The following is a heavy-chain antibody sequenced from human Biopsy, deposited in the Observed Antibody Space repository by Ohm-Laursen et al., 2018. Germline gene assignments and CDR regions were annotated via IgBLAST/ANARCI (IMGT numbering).Heavy chain of an antibody. CDR1: GGTFTNYA. CDR3: AREYPEGDV. D-gene: IGHD2-2*02. CDR2: IIPLLGIT. Sequence: SSVKVSCNASGGTFTNYAISWVRQAPGQGLEWMGRIIPLLGITNYAERFQGRVTISVDRSTSTAYMELSSLKSEDTAVYYCAREYPEGDVWGQGTSVTVSS. V-gene: IGHV1-69*04. J-gene: IGHJ6*02.